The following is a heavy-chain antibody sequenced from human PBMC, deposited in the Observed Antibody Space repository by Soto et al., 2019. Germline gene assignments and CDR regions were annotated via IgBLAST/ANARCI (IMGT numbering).Heavy chain of an antibody. CDR1: GGTFSSYA. Sequence: QVQLVQSGAEVKKPGSSVKVSCKASGGTFSSYAISWVRQAPGQGLEWMGGIIPIFGTANYAQKLQGRVTITADESTSTAYMELSSLRSEDTAVYYCASRGSLWFGELYYYYGMDVWGQGTTVTVSS. D-gene: IGHD3-10*01. CDR3: ASRGSLWFGELYYYYGMDV. CDR2: IIPIFGTA. V-gene: IGHV1-69*01. J-gene: IGHJ6*02.